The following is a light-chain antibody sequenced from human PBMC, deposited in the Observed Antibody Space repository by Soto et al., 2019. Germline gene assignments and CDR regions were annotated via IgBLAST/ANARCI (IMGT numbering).Light chain of an antibody. CDR3: QPYNNWPLS. CDR1: QSVSSN. CDR2: GAS. Sequence: EIVMPQSLATLSVAPGARATLSCRASQSVSSNLALYQQKPGLAPRLLIYGASTRATGIPARFSGRRSATDCNLSIRSLLSEYFAVYYCQPYNNWPLSFGGGTNEEIK. J-gene: IGKJ4*02. V-gene: IGKV3-15*01.